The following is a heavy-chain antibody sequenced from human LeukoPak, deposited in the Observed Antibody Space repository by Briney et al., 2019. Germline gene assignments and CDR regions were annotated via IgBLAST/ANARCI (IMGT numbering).Heavy chain of an antibody. CDR3: ARVVHCSSTSCYVLGNYYYYMDV. J-gene: IGHJ6*03. CDR2: IYYSGST. V-gene: IGHV4-31*03. D-gene: IGHD2-2*01. CDR1: GGSISSGGYY. Sequence: PSETLSLTCTVSGGSISSGGYYWSWIRQHPGKGLEWIGYIYYSGSTYYNPSLKSRVTISVDTSKNQFSLKLSSVTAADTAGYYCARVVHCSSTSCYVLGNYYYYMDVWGKGTTVTVSS.